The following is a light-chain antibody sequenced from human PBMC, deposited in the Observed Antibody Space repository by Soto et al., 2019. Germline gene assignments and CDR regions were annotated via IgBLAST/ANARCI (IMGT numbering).Light chain of an antibody. CDR2: DAS. Sequence: EIVLTQAPATLSLSPGERATLSCRASQSVSSYLAWYQQKPGQAPRLLIYDASNRATGIPARFSGSGSGTDVTLTISSLEPEDFAVDYCQQRSNWPPNTFGQGTKLEIK. CDR1: QSVSSY. CDR3: QQRSNWPPNT. V-gene: IGKV3-11*01. J-gene: IGKJ2*01.